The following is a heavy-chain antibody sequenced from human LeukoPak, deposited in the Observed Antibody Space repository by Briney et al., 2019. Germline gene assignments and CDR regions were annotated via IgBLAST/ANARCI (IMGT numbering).Heavy chain of an antibody. CDR3: ARGRDRSKAGDH. CDR1: GGSCNDYY. V-gene: IGHV4-34*01. D-gene: IGHD5-24*01. J-gene: IGHJ4*02. Sequence: SETLSLTCAVYGGSCNDYYCSWIRQPPGKGLERIGEIHPYGIFYYNSSLMSRVTISIDTSKSQFSLRLTSVIAADTAFYYCARGRDRSKAGDHWGQGSLVTVSS. CDR2: IHPYGIF.